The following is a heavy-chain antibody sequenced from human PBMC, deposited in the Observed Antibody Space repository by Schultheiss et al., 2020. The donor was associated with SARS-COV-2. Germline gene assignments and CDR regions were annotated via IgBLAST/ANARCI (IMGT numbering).Heavy chain of an antibody. CDR3: VKGYDFWSGYYTEWVFDY. V-gene: IGHV3-30*14. CDR1: GFTFSTYA. Sequence: GGSLRLSCAAFGFTFSTYAMHWVRQAPGKGLEWVAVISYDGSNKYYADSVKGRFTISRDNSKNTLYLQMSSLRAEDTAVYYCVKGYDFWSGYYTEWVFDYWGQGTLVTVSS. J-gene: IGHJ4*02. D-gene: IGHD3-3*01. CDR2: ISYDGSNK.